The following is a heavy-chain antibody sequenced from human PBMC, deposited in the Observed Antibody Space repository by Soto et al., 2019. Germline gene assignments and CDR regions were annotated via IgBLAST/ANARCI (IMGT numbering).Heavy chain of an antibody. Sequence: QVQLVESGGGVVQPGRSLRLSCAASGFTFSSYGMHWVRQAPGKGLELVAVIWYDGSNKYYADSVKGRFTISRDNSKNTLYLQMNSLRAEDTAVYYCARGARYDYVWGSYRNDYWGQGTLVTVSS. CDR1: GFTFSSYG. CDR3: ARGARYDYVWGSYRNDY. V-gene: IGHV3-33*01. D-gene: IGHD3-16*02. J-gene: IGHJ4*02. CDR2: IWYDGSNK.